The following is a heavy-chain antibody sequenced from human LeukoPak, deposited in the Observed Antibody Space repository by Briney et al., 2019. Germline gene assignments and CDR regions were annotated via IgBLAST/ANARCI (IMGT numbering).Heavy chain of an antibody. CDR2: IRSKAYGGTT. D-gene: IGHD3-22*01. Sequence: GGSLRLSCTASGFTFGDYAMSWVRQAPGKGLEWVGFIRSKAYGGTTEYAASVKGRFTISRDDSKSIAYLQMNSLKTEDTAVYYCTRVFAYYDSSDYWGQGTLVTISS. CDR1: GFTFGDYA. J-gene: IGHJ4*02. CDR3: TRVFAYYDSSDY. V-gene: IGHV3-49*04.